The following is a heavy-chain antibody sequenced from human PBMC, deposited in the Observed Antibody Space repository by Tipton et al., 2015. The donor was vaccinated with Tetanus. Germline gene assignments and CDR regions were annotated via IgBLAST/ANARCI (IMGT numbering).Heavy chain of an antibody. CDR3: ARAGAPYRQFDY. V-gene: IGHV3-11*06. CDR1: GFTFSDYY. Sequence: SLRLSCAASGFTFSDYYMSWIRQAPGKGLEWVSYISSSSSYTNYADSVKGRFTISRDNAKNSLYLQMNSLRAEDTAVYYCARAGAPYRQFDYWGQGTLVTVSS. D-gene: IGHD1-26*01. CDR2: ISSSSSYT. J-gene: IGHJ4*02.